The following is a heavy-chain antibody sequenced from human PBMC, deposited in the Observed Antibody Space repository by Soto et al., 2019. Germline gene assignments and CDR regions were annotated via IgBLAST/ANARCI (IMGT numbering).Heavy chain of an antibody. CDR3: AKGLLAIVGTTLPRDAFNI. Sequence: SLRLSCAASGFSFTTYVMHWVRQAPGKGLEWVAVISQDGSYKYSGDAVKGRFTISRGTAKNAVYREMNSRRPEDTAVYYCAKGLLAIVGTTLPRDAFNIWGQGTMVTVSS. D-gene: IGHD1-26*01. V-gene: IGHV3-30*18. J-gene: IGHJ3*02. CDR2: ISQDGSYK. CDR1: GFSFTTYV.